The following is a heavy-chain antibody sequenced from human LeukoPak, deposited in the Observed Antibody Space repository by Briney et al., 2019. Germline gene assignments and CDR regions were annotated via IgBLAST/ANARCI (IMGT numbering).Heavy chain of an antibody. V-gene: IGHV1-69*05. J-gene: IGHJ4*02. CDR1: GGTFSSYA. CDR2: IIPIFGTA. Sequence: GASVKVSCKASGGTFSSYAISRVRQVPGQGLEWMGGIIPIFGTANYAQKFQGRVTITTDESTSTAYMELGSLRAEDTAVYYCARAVEAMVIPFGYWGQGTLVTVSS. CDR3: ARAVEAMVIPFGY. D-gene: IGHD5-18*01.